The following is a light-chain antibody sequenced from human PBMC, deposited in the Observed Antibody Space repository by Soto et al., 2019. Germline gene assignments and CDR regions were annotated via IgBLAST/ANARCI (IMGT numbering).Light chain of an antibody. V-gene: IGKV3-15*01. CDR3: LQYNKWPRT. Sequence: EIVMTQCPCTLSVSVCERSTRSCRASQSVGTKLAWYQQKPGQVPRLLIYHVSTRATGVPARFSGSGSVTEFTLSISSLQSEDFAVYYCLQYNKWPRTFGQGTKVDIK. J-gene: IGKJ1*01. CDR2: HVS. CDR1: QSVGTK.